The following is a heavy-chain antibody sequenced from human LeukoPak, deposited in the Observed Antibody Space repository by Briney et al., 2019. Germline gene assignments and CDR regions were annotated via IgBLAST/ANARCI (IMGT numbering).Heavy chain of an antibody. D-gene: IGHD2-2*02. CDR3: ARSYSVVPAAIE. J-gene: IGHJ4*02. Sequence: SETLSLTCAVSGYSISSGYYWGWIRQPPGKGLEWIGSIYHSGSTYYNPSLKSRATISVDTSKNQFSLKLSSVTAADTAVYYCARSYSVVPAAIEWGQGTLVTVSS. CDR2: IYHSGST. CDR1: GYSISSGYY. V-gene: IGHV4-38-2*01.